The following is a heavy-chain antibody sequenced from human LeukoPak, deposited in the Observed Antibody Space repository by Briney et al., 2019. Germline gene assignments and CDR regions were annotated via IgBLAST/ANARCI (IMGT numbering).Heavy chain of an antibody. CDR1: GFIFSTYN. CDR3: ARGLGYYGSGSYCLDC. D-gene: IGHD3-10*01. V-gene: IGHV3-48*02. Sequence: GGSLRLSCAASGFIFSTYNMNWVGQAPGKGLEWVSYITTSSSTIYYADSVKGRFTISRDNAKNSLYLQMNSLRDEDTAVYYCARGLGYYGSGSYCLDCWGQGTLVAVSS. J-gene: IGHJ4*02. CDR2: ITTSSSTI.